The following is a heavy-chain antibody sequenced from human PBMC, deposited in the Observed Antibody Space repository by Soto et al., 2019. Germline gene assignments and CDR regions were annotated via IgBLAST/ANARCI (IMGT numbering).Heavy chain of an antibody. D-gene: IGHD6-13*01. J-gene: IGHJ4*02. CDR1: GGSFSNYY. CDR3: ARGNGIASRPADY. Sequence: TLETLSLTCAVYGGSFSNYYWSWIRQPPGKGLEWIGEINQSGITNYNPSLKSRVTISEDASKNQFSLKLSSVTAADTAVYYCARGNGIASRPADYWGQGTLVTVSS. V-gene: IGHV4-34*01. CDR2: INQSGIT.